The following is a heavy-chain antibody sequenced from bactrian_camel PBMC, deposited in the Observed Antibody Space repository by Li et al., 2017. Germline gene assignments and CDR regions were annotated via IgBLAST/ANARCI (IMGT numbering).Heavy chain of an antibody. V-gene: IGHV3S53*01. CDR3: AAEVSYSGDLFGF. Sequence: HVQLVESGGGSVQAGGSLRLSCVASGYSTTSCNMGWYRQVAGKKRELVASIREDGTEQYSDSVKGRFIVSEDKDKNTMYLQMSLLNAEDTGMYYCAAEVSYSGDLFGFWGQGTQVTVS. D-gene: IGHD2*01. CDR1: GYSTTSCN. J-gene: IGHJ6*01. CDR2: IREDGTE.